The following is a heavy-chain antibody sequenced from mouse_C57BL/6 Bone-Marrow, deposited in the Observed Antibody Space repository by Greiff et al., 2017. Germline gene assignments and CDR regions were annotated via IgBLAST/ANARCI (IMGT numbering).Heavy chain of an antibody. J-gene: IGHJ4*01. CDR1: GFAFSSSW. Sequence: QVQLQQSGPELVQPGASVKISCTASGFAFSSSWMNWVKQRPGKGLEWIGRIYPGAGDTNSNGKFQGKATMTADKSSSTAYMQLRSLTSEDSAVSFCAAITTDYAMDYWGQGTSVTVSS. V-gene: IGHV1-82*01. D-gene: IGHD1-2*01. CDR2: IYPGAGDT. CDR3: AAITTDYAMDY.